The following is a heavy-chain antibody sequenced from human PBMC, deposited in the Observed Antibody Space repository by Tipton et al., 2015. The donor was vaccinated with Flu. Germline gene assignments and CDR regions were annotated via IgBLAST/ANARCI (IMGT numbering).Heavy chain of an antibody. D-gene: IGHD3-22*01. CDR1: GGSIRSTNYF. V-gene: IGHV4-39*01. CDR2: IYPSGTT. J-gene: IGHJ4*02. Sequence: TLSLTCTVSGGSIRSTNYFCAWIRQPPGKRLELIGSIYPSGTTYYNPSLKSRVTITVDTSKNQFFLSVDSVTAADTAVYFCARHSPHDSSGYYYDTFFDYWGQGTLVTVSS. CDR3: ARHSPHDSSGYYYDTFFDY.